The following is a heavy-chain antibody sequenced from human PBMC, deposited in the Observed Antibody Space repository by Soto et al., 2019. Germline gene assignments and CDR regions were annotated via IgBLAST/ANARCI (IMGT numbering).Heavy chain of an antibody. J-gene: IGHJ4*02. CDR2: INPSGGSS. CDR3: ARGYFDSGSYIYY. CDR1: GYTFTNYY. V-gene: IGHV1-46*01. D-gene: IGHD3-10*01. Sequence: ASVKVSCKASGYTFTNYYMHWVRQAPGQGLEWMGVINPSGGSSTYTPMLQGRVTMTSDTSASTVYLELSSLSSEDTAVYYCARGYFDSGSYIYYWGQGTLVTVSS.